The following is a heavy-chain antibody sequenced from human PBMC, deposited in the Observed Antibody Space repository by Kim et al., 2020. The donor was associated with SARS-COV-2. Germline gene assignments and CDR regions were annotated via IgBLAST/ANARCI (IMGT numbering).Heavy chain of an antibody. CDR2: IIPIFGTA. J-gene: IGHJ5*02. Sequence: SVKVSCKASGGTFSSYAISWVRQAPGQGLEWMGGIIPIFGTANYAQKFQGRVTITADESTSTAYMELSSLRSEDTAVYYCARVLRGSRNWFDPWGQGTLVTVSS. D-gene: IGHD1-26*01. V-gene: IGHV1-69*13. CDR1: GGTFSSYA. CDR3: ARVLRGSRNWFDP.